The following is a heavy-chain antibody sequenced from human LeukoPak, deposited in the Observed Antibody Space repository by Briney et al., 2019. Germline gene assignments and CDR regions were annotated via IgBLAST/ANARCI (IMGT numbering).Heavy chain of an antibody. Sequence: SDTLSLTCALYGGSFSGYFWSWIRQPPGKGLEWIGEINNSGKTNYNTPLKSRVTISVDTSKNQFPLELSVVNAADTVMYHCARHLRGGAKAFDIWGQGTMVTVSS. CDR1: GGSFSGYF. J-gene: IGHJ3*02. CDR3: ARHLRGGAKAFDI. CDR2: INNSGKT. D-gene: IGHD3-16*01. V-gene: IGHV4-34*01.